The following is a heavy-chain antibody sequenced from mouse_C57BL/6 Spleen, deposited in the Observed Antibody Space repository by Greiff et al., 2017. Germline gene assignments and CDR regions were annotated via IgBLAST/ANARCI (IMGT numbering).Heavy chain of an antibody. Sequence: VQLQQSGPVLVKPGASVKMSCKASGYTFTDYYMNWVKQSHGKSLEWIGVINPYNGGTSYNQKFKGKATLTVDKSSSTAYMELNSLTSEDSAVYYCAREGSSGYYFDYWGQGTTLTVSS. J-gene: IGHJ2*01. V-gene: IGHV1-19*01. D-gene: IGHD3-2*02. CDR3: AREGSSGYYFDY. CDR1: GYTFTDYY. CDR2: INPYNGGT.